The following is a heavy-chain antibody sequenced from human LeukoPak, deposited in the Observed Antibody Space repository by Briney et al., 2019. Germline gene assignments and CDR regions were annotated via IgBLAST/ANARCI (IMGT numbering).Heavy chain of an antibody. V-gene: IGHV3-7*01. Sequence: GGSLRLSCAASGFTFSNYWMTWVRQAPGKGLEWVANIKQDGSEEHHVDSVKGRFTISRDNAKNSLYLQMNSLRDEDTAVYYCARDSGTSGYALHDYWAQGTLVAVSS. D-gene: IGHD3-22*01. CDR2: IKQDGSEE. J-gene: IGHJ4*02. CDR1: GFTFSNYW. CDR3: ARDSGTSGYALHDY.